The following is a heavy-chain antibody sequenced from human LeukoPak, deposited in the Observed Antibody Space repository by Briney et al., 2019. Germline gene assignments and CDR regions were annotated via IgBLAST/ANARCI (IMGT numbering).Heavy chain of an antibody. CDR3: ARAGILQASSSALQYVDL. J-gene: IGHJ2*01. CDR1: GVTFSSYA. D-gene: IGHD6-6*01. V-gene: IGHV3-23*01. Sequence: GGSLRLSCAAPGVTFSSYAMSSGPQAPGKGLEWVSLISGSGGSTYYADSVKGRFTISRDNSKNTLYLQMNSLRADDTAVYHCARAGILQASSSALQYVDLCVRGSLVTASS. CDR2: ISGSGGST.